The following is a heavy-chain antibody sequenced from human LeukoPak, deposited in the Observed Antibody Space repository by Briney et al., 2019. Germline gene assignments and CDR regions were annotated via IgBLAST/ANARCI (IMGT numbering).Heavy chain of an antibody. D-gene: IGHD2-15*01. V-gene: IGHV3-69-1*01. J-gene: IGHJ4*02. CDR1: GFTFDDYA. CDR3: ASGSSGSGSNFDY. CDR2: ISSSSTI. Sequence: GGSLRLSCAASGFTFDDYAMHWVRQAPGKGLEWVSYISSSSTIYYADSVKGRFTISRDDAKNSLYLQMNSLRAEDTAVYYCASGSSGSGSNFDYWGQGTLVTVSS.